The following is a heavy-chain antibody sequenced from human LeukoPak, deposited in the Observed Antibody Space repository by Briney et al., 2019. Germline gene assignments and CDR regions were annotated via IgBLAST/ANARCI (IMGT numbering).Heavy chain of an antibody. V-gene: IGHV1-69*13. D-gene: IGHD3-22*01. CDR3: ARDLLGSASSYSSGAWDY. Sequence: SVKVSCKASGGTFNNYAISWVRQAPGQGLEWMGGIIPLFGTADYAQKFQGRVTITADEATSTAYVELSSLRLEDTAVYYCARDLLGSASSYSSGAWDYWGQGTLVTVSS. CDR1: GGTFNNYA. J-gene: IGHJ4*02. CDR2: IIPLFGTA.